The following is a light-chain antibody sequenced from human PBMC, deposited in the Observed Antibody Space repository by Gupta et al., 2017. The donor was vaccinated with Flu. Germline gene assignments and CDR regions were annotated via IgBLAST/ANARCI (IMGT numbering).Light chain of an antibody. V-gene: IGKV3-11*01. CDR3: QQRSNGRT. CDR2: DAS. J-gene: IGKJ1*01. Sequence: EIVLTQSPATLSLSPGERATLSFRASQSVRRYLAWYQQKPGQTPRLIIYDASNRATGIPDRCSGSGSGTDFTLTSSSLETEDFAGYYVQQRSNGRTFGQGTKVEIK. CDR1: QSVRRY.